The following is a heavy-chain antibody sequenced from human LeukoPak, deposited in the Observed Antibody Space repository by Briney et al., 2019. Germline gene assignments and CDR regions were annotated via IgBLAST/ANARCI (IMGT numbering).Heavy chain of an antibody. V-gene: IGHV3-74*01. Sequence: PGGSLRLSCAASGFTFSKYWMLWVRQSPGKRLESVSRINTDGTVTTYAYSVKGRFTVSRDNADNTMFLQMNSVRDEDTAVYYCATKQWLAPPPDSWGQGTPVTVSS. CDR3: ATKQWLAPPPDS. CDR1: GFTFSKYW. CDR2: INTDGTVT. D-gene: IGHD6-19*01. J-gene: IGHJ4*02.